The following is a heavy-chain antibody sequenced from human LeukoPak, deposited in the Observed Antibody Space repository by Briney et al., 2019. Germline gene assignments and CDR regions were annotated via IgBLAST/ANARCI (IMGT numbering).Heavy chain of an antibody. CDR3: ARSRAFNSGAFDP. J-gene: IGHJ5*02. D-gene: IGHD1-26*01. Sequence: SETLSLTCSISGGSISSSSDYWGWIRQPPGKGLEWIGSIYYSGSTYDNPSLKSRVTISVDTSKNQFSLKLSSVTAADTAVYYCARSRAFNSGAFDPWGQGSLVTVSS. V-gene: IGHV4-39*07. CDR2: IYYSGST. CDR1: GGSISSSSDY.